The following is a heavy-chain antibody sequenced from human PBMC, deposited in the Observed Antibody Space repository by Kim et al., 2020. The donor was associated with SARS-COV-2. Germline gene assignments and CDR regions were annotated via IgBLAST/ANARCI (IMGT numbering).Heavy chain of an antibody. V-gene: IGHV4-34*01. Sequence: SETLSLTCAVYGGSFSGYYWSWIRQPPGKGLEWIGEINHSGSTNYNPSLKSRVTISVDTSKNQFSLKLSSVTAADTAVYYCARGPVWSGYYKALVHRYFDLWGRGTLVTVSS. CDR2: INHSGST. CDR3: ARGPVWSGYYKALVHRYFDL. D-gene: IGHD3-3*01. J-gene: IGHJ2*01. CDR1: GGSFSGYY.